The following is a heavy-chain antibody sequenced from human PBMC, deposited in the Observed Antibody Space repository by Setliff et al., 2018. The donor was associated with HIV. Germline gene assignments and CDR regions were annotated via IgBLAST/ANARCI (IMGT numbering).Heavy chain of an antibody. J-gene: IGHJ4*02. D-gene: IGHD1-20*01. CDR1: GGTFTSSA. V-gene: IGHV1-69*13. CDR2: IIPHFDAP. Sequence: SVKVSCKASGGTFTSSAISWVRQARGQGLEWMGAIIPHFDAPQYAQKFQGRVTITADQSTSTAYMELSGLTSEDTAVYYCASPRLNWSFSHFDYWGQGTPVTVSS. CDR3: ASPRLNWSFSHFDY.